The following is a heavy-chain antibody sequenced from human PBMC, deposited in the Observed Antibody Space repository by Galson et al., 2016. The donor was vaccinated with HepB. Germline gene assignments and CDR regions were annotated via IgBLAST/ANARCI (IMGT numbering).Heavy chain of an antibody. Sequence: LSLTCSVSGGSIRSSRFYWGWIRQPPGKGLEWIGSISYSGSTYYNPSLESRVALSIDPSKNHFSLKLNSVTAADTAVYYCARHGRTAAVEYDYWGQGTLVTVSS. CDR1: GGSIRSSRFY. CDR3: ARHGRTAAVEYDY. J-gene: IGHJ4*02. CDR2: ISYSGST. D-gene: IGHD6-13*01. V-gene: IGHV4-39*01.